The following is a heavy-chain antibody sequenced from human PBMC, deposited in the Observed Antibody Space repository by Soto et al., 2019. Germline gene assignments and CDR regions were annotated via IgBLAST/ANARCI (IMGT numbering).Heavy chain of an antibody. CDR3: ARGFRNGFNV. V-gene: IGHV3-21*01. CDR1: GFTFSGYS. Sequence: EVQLVESGGGLVKPGGSLRLSCVASGFTFSGYSINWVRQAPGKGLEWVSYISGPSIYIYYADSVQGRFTISRENAKSAVYLQMTSLRAEDTAVYYCARGFRNGFNVWGQGTTVSVS. D-gene: IGHD2-8*01. CDR2: ISGPSIYI. J-gene: IGHJ6*02.